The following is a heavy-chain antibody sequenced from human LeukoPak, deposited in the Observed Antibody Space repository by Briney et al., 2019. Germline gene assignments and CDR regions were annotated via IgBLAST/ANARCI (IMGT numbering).Heavy chain of an antibody. V-gene: IGHV4-4*09. CDR1: GGSISSYY. Sequence: SETLSLTCTVSGGSISSYYWSWIRQPPGKGLEWIGYIYTSGSTNYNPSLKSRVTISVDTSKNQFSLKLGSVTAADTAVYYCARSGRYCSSTSCFNWFDPWGQGTLVTVSS. J-gene: IGHJ5*02. D-gene: IGHD2-2*01. CDR3: ARSGRYCSSTSCFNWFDP. CDR2: IYTSGST.